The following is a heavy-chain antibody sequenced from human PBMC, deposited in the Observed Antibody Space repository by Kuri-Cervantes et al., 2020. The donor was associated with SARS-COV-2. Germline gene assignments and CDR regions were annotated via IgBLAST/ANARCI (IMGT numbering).Heavy chain of an antibody. CDR3: ARGLNYYGSGQPMSDWFDP. V-gene: IGHV4-31*03. J-gene: IGHJ5*02. CDR1: GGSISSGGHY. Sequence: LRLSCTVSGGSISSGGHYWSWIRQHPGKGLEWIGYIYYSGSTYYNPSLKSRVTISVDTSKNQFSLKLSSVTAADTAVYYCARGLNYYGSGQPMSDWFDPWGQGTLVTVSS. D-gene: IGHD3-10*01. CDR2: IYYSGST.